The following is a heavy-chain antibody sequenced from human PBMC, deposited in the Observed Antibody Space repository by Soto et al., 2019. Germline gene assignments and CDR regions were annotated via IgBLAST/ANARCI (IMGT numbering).Heavy chain of an antibody. CDR3: ARECGYVDPFAY. J-gene: IGHJ4*02. V-gene: IGHV4-39*02. CDR2: FFIGGNT. D-gene: IGHD6-25*01. Sequence: WSWMRQPPGKGLEWIASFFIGGNTYYNPSLKSRVTTSVDTSKNQFSLKLSSVTAADTSLNSCARECGYVDPFAYLGQGTLVIVTS.